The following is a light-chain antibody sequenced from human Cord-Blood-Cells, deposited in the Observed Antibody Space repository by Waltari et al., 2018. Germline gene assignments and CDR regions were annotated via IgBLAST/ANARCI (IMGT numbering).Light chain of an antibody. CDR3: SSYTSSSTVV. J-gene: IGLJ2*01. V-gene: IGLV2-14*01. CDR2: DVS. CDR1: SSDVGGYNY. Sequence: QSALTQPASVSGSPGQSITISCTGTSSDVGGYNYVSWYQQHPGKAPKLMIYDVSNRPSGVFNPFCGSKSGNTASLTISGLQAEDEADYYCSSYTSSSTVVFGGGTKLTVL.